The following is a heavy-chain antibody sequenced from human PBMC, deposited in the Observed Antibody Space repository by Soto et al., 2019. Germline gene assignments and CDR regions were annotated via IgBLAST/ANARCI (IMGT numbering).Heavy chain of an antibody. V-gene: IGHV5-51*01. CDR2: IYPGDSGT. D-gene: IGHD4-17*01. CDR3: ARLLRWSKRDAFDI. J-gene: IGHJ3*02. Sequence: RGESLKISCKGSGYSFTSYWIGWVRQMPGKGLKWMGIIYPGDSGTRYSPSFQGQVTISADKSVSNAYLPWSRLKALGTAMYYCARLLRWSKRDAFDIWGQGTMVTVSS. CDR1: GYSFTSYW.